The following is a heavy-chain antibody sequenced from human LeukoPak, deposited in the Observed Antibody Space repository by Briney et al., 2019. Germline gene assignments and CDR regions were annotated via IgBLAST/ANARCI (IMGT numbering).Heavy chain of an antibody. J-gene: IGHJ6*03. D-gene: IGHD2-2*01. CDR2: IRYDGTNK. V-gene: IGHV3-30*02. CDR1: GFTFSSYG. CDR3: AKSHCSSASCYASYYYYMDV. Sequence: GGSLRLSCAASGFTFSSYGMYWVRQAPGKGLEWVAFIRYDGTNKYYADSVKGRFTISRDNSKNTLYLQMNSLRAEDTAVYYCAKSHCSSASCYASYYYYMDVWGKGTTVIVSS.